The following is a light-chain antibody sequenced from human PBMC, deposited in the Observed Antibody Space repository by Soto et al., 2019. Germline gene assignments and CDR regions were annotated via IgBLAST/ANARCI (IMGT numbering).Light chain of an antibody. CDR3: QHYRTS. CDR2: GAS. Sequence: EIVLTQSPGTLSLSPGERATLSCRASQSVSSSYLAWYQQKPGQPPRLLIFGASSRATGIPDRFTGSGSGTDFTLPIPRLEPEDFAVYYCQHYRTSFGGGTKVEIK. V-gene: IGKV3-20*01. CDR1: QSVSSSY. J-gene: IGKJ4*01.